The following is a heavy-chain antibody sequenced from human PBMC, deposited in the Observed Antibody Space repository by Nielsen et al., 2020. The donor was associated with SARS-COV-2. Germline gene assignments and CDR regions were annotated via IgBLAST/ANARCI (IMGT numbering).Heavy chain of an antibody. J-gene: IGHJ4*02. CDR2: ISYDGSNK. Sequence: GESLKISCAASGFTFSSYGMHWARQAPGKGLEWVAVISYDGSNKYYADSVKGRFTISRDNSKNTLYLQMNSLRAEDTAVYYCAKDLEFNYDYVWGSYRPGYWGQGTLVTVSS. D-gene: IGHD3-16*02. V-gene: IGHV3-30*18. CDR3: AKDLEFNYDYVWGSYRPGY. CDR1: GFTFSSYG.